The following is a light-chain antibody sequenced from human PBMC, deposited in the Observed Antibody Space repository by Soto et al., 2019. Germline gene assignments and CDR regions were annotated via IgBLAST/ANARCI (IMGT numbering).Light chain of an antibody. J-gene: IGLJ1*01. CDR1: SSNIGAGYD. CDR2: GNS. V-gene: IGLV1-40*01. Sequence: QAVVTQPPSVSGAPGQRVTISCTGSSSNIGAGYDVHWYQQLPGTAPKLLIYGNSNRPSGVPDRFSGSKSGTSASLAISGLRSDDEADYFCATWDDSLNGFYVFGTGTQLTVL. CDR3: ATWDDSLNGFYV.